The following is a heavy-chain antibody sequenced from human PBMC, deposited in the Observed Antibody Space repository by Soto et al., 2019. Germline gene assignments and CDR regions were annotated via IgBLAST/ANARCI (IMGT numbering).Heavy chain of an antibody. Sequence: SETLSLTCTVSGGSISSGDYYWSWIRQPPGKGLEWIGYIYYSGSTYYNPSLKSRVTISVDTSKNQFSLKLSSVTAADTAVYYCARGYDFWSGYPSEYYYGMDVWGQGTTVTVSS. CDR3: ARGYDFWSGYPSEYYYGMDV. CDR2: IYYSGST. D-gene: IGHD3-3*01. J-gene: IGHJ6*02. CDR1: GGSISSGDYY. V-gene: IGHV4-30-4*01.